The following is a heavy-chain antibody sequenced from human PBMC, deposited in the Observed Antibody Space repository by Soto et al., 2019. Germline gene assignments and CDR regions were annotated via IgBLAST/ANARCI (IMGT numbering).Heavy chain of an antibody. CDR1: GDSVSSNSAA. Sequence: SQTLSLTCAISGDSVSSNSAAWHWIRQSPSRGLEWLGRTYHRSKWYNDYAVSVKSRITFNPDTSKNQFSLQPNSVTPEDTAVYYCARVGVPTKYYFDYWGQGTLVTVSS. J-gene: IGHJ4*02. V-gene: IGHV6-1*01. CDR2: TYHRSKWYN. CDR3: ARVGVPTKYYFDY. D-gene: IGHD5-12*01.